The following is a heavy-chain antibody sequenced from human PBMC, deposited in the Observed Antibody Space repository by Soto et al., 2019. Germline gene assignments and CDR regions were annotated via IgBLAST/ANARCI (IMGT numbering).Heavy chain of an antibody. CDR3: ARPYVEAAVNDAFDI. CDR2: IGTHADTT. Sequence: EVQLLESGGGLVQPRGSLRLSCAASGFTFSTYALTWVRQAPGKGLEWVSSIGTHADTTYYVDSVKGRFSISRDNSKNTVYLQMSSLSAEDTAVYYCARPYVEAAVNDAFDIWGRGTIVTVSS. CDR1: GFTFSTYA. J-gene: IGHJ3*02. D-gene: IGHD3-16*01. V-gene: IGHV3-23*01.